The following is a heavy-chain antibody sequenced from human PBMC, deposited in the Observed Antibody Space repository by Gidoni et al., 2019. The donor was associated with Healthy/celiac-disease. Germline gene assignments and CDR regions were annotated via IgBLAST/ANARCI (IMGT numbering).Heavy chain of an antibody. J-gene: IGHJ2*01. CDR2: ISSSSSYT. V-gene: IGHV3-11*05. CDR1: GFTFSDYY. Sequence: QVQLVESGGGLVKPGGSLRLSCAASGFTFSDYYMSWIRQAPGKGLEWVSYISSSSSYTNYADSVKGRFTISRDNAKNSLYLQMNSLRAEDTAVYYCARDGYSSSWTGWYFDLWGRGTLVTVSS. CDR3: ARDGYSSSWTGWYFDL. D-gene: IGHD6-13*01.